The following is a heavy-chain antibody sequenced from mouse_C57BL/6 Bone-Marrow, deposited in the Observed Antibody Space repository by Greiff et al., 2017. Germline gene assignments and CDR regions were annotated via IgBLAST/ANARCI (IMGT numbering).Heavy chain of an antibody. CDR1: GFTFSSSG. J-gene: IGHJ1*03. V-gene: IGHV5-6*01. CDR3: ARPLEYFDV. CDR2: ISSGGSYT. Sequence: EVQGVESGADLVKPGGSLKLSCAASGFTFSSSGMSWVRQTPDKRLEWVATISSGGSYTYYPDSVKGRFTISRDNAKNTLYLQRRSLKSEDTAMYYCARPLEYFDVWGTGTTVTVSS.